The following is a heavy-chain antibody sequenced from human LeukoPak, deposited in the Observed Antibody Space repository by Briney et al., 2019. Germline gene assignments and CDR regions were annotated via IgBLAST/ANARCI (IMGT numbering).Heavy chain of an antibody. CDR3: ARIRSIAARPGPYYFDY. J-gene: IGHJ4*02. Sequence: PSETLSLTCTVSGGFISSSSYYWGWIRQPPGKGLEWIGSIYYSGSTYYNPSLKSRVTISVDTSKNQFSLKLSSVTAADTAVYYCARIRSIAARPGPYYFDYWGQGTLVTVSS. CDR1: GGFISSSSYY. CDR2: IYYSGST. V-gene: IGHV4-39*07. D-gene: IGHD6-6*01.